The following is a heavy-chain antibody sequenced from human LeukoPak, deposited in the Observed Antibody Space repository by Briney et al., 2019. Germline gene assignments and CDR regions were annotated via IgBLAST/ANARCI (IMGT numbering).Heavy chain of an antibody. CDR3: ARDSTSSSGEFDY. D-gene: IGHD6-6*01. CDR2: ISYDGSNK. J-gene: IGHJ4*02. CDR1: GYTFSSYA. Sequence: QAGGSLRLSCAASGYTFSSYAMHWVRQAPGKGLEWVAVISYDGSNKYYADSVKGRFTISRDNSKNTLYLQMNSLRAEDTAVYYCARDSTSSSGEFDYWGQGTLVIVSS. V-gene: IGHV3-30-3*01.